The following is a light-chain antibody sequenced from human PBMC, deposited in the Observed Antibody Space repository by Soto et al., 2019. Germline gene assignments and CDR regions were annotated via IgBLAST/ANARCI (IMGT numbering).Light chain of an antibody. V-gene: IGKV1-39*01. CDR1: QSISDN. CDR2: AAS. J-gene: IGKJ2*01. CDR3: QQSYGPPYP. Sequence: EMTQSPSSLSASVGDRVTITCRASQSISDNVNWYQFQPGKAPKLLIYAASSLQTGVPSRFSGSGSGTDFALIISSLQPEDSATYYCQQSYGPPYPFGVGTKVEIK.